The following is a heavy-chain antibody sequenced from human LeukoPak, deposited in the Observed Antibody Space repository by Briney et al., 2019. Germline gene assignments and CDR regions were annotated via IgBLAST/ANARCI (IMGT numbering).Heavy chain of an antibody. J-gene: IGHJ5*02. V-gene: IGHV4-39*07. Sequence: SETLSLTCTVSGGSISSSSYYWGWIRQPPGKGLEWIGSIYYSGSTYYNPSLKSRVTISVDTPKNQFSLKLSSVTAADTAVYYCARGGYYYGSGSPRGQNWFDPWGQGTLVTVSS. CDR1: GGSISSSSYY. CDR3: ARGGYYYGSGSPRGQNWFDP. CDR2: IYYSGST. D-gene: IGHD3-10*01.